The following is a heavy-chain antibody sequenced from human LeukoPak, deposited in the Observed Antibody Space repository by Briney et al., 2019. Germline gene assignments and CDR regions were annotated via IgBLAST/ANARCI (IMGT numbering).Heavy chain of an antibody. D-gene: IGHD2-15*01. V-gene: IGHV5-51*01. CDR1: GYSFTSYW. CDR3: ARPPSRYCSGGSCYSDAYFDY. CDR2: IYPGDSDT. J-gene: IGHJ4*02. Sequence: LGESLKISCKGSGYSFTSYWIGWVRQMPGKGLEWMCIIYPGDSDTRYSPSFQGQVTISADKSISTAFLQWSSLKASDTAMYDCARPPSRYCSGGSCYSDAYFDYWGQGTLVTVSS.